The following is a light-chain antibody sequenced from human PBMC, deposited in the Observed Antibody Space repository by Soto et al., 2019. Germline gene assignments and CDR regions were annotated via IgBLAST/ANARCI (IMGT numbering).Light chain of an antibody. V-gene: IGKV3-20*01. Sequence: EFVLTQSPATLSLSPGERATLSCRASQTVRNNYLAWHQQNPGQAPRLLIYDASSRATGIPDRFSGGGSGTFFILTISRLQPEDVAVYYCQQFSSYPFTFGGGTKVDIK. CDR3: QQFSSYPFT. J-gene: IGKJ4*01. CDR2: DAS. CDR1: QTVRNNY.